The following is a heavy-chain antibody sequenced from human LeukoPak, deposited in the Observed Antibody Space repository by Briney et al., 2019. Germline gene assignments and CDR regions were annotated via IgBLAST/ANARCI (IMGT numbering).Heavy chain of an antibody. J-gene: IGHJ3*02. CDR3: AGQDIVVVATATRAFDI. CDR1: GYSFTSYW. Sequence: GESLKISCTGSGYSFTSYWIAWVRQMPGKGLEWMGIIYPGDSDTRYSPSFQGQVTISADKSISTAYLQWNNLEASDTAMYYCAGQDIVVVATATRAFDIWGQGTMVTVSS. CDR2: IYPGDSDT. V-gene: IGHV5-51*01. D-gene: IGHD2-15*01.